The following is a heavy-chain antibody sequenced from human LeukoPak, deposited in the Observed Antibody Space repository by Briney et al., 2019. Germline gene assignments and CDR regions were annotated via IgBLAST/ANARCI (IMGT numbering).Heavy chain of an antibody. V-gene: IGHV1-46*01. CDR2: INPSGGST. J-gene: IGHJ3*02. Sequence: ASVKVSCKASGYTLTSYYMHCVRQAPGQGLDWMGIINPSGGSTSYAQKFQGRVTMTRDTSTSTVYMELSSLRSEDTAVYYCAREGLGIGAFDIWGQGTMVTVSS. CDR1: GYTLTSYY. D-gene: IGHD7-27*01. CDR3: AREGLGIGAFDI.